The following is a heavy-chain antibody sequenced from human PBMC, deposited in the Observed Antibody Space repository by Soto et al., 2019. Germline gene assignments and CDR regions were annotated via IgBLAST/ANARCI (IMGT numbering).Heavy chain of an antibody. CDR2: ISHDGSNK. J-gene: IGHJ4*02. CDR1: GFTFSSYA. CDR3: AKDYSSGWYDYFDY. D-gene: IGHD6-19*01. V-gene: IGHV3-30*18. Sequence: GGSLRLSCVVSGFTFSSYAMHWVRQAPGKGLEWVALISHDGSNKYSADSVKGRFTISRDNSKNTLYLQMNSLRAEDTAVYYCAKDYSSGWYDYFDYWGQGTLVTVSS.